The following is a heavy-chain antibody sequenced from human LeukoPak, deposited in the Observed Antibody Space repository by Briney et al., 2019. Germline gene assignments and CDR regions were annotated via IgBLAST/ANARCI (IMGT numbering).Heavy chain of an antibody. V-gene: IGHV3-53*01. Sequence: GGSLRLSCTASGFTVSSNYMSWVRQAPGKGLEWVSVILRGGGTYYADSVKGRFTISKDNSKNTLYLQMNSLRAEDTAVYYCARGDGIVDYWGQGTLVTVSS. D-gene: IGHD2/OR15-2a*01. CDR1: GFTVSSNY. J-gene: IGHJ4*02. CDR2: ILRGGGT. CDR3: ARGDGIVDY.